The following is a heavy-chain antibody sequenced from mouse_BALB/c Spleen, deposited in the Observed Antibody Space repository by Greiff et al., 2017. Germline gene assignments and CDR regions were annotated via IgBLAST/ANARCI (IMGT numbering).Heavy chain of an antibody. CDR2: ISSGGST. D-gene: IGHD2-4*01. CDR1: GFTFSSYA. CDR3: ARSYDYDRCFAY. J-gene: IGHJ3*01. Sequence: EVKLMESGGGLVKPGGSLKLSCAASGFTFSSYAMSWVRQTPEKRLEWVASISSGGSTYYPDSVKGRFTISRDNARNILYLQMSSLRSEDTAMYYCARSYDYDRCFAYWGQGTLVTVSA. V-gene: IGHV5-6-5*01.